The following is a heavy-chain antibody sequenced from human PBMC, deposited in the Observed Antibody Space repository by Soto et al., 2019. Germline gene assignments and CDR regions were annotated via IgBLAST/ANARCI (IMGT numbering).Heavy chain of an antibody. V-gene: IGHV4-34*01. CDR1: GGSISSGGYY. CDR3: ARGVHLRYDYVWGSYPKPYYYYGMDV. Sequence: SETLSLTCAVSGGSISSGGYYWSWIRQPPGKGLEWIGEINHSGSTNYNPSLKSRVTISVDTSKNQFSLKLSSVTAADTAVYYCARGVHLRYDYVWGSYPKPYYYYGMDVWGQGTTVTVSS. CDR2: INHSGST. J-gene: IGHJ6*02. D-gene: IGHD3-16*02.